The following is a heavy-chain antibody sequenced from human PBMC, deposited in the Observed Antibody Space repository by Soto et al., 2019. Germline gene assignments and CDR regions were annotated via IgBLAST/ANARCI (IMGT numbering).Heavy chain of an antibody. CDR1: GGSVSSSNYY. J-gene: IGHJ4*02. CDR3: ARLEGLATISYYFDF. CDR2: IYYSGNT. Sequence: QLQLQESGPGLVKPSETLSLTCIVSGGSVSSSNYYWGWVRQSPGKGLEWIGSIYYSGNTYYNPSLECRVPISVDKSNNEFSLKVISVTAADPAVYYCARLEGLATISYYFDFWGQGSLVTVSS. D-gene: IGHD3-9*01. V-gene: IGHV4-39*01.